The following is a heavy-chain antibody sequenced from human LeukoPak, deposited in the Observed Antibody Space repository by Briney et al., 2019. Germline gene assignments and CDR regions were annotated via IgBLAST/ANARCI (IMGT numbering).Heavy chain of an antibody. V-gene: IGHV1-8*03. CDR2: MNPNSGNT. CDR3: ARGRRGSGGKHYYYYYMDV. J-gene: IGHJ6*03. Sequence: ASVKVSCKASGYTFTSYDINWVRQATGQGLEWMGWMNPNSGNTGYAQKFQGRVTITRNTSISTAYMELSSLRSEDTAVYYCARGRRGSGGKHYYYYYMDVWGKGTTVTVSS. D-gene: IGHD3-10*01. CDR1: GYTFTSYD.